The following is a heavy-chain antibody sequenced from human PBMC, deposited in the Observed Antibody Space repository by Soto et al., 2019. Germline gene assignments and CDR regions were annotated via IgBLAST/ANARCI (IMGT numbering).Heavy chain of an antibody. CDR2: INHSGSV. J-gene: IGHJ5*02. CDR3: AKGPQAGYYDSETFYCSVP. V-gene: IGHV4-34*01. Sequence: TCGVRGETFVGSYWIWKRQPPGKGLEWIGEINHSGSVNFNPTFKSRVSISLDTSKNQMSLQLSSVSAADTAVYYCAKGPQAGYYDSETFYCSVPWRQVTLVTVSS. D-gene: IGHD2-15*01. CDR1: GETFVGSY.